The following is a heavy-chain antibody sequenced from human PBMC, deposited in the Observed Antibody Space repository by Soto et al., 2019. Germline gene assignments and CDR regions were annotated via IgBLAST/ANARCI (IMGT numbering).Heavy chain of an antibody. CDR1: GDSVSSNSAA. V-gene: IGHV6-1*01. D-gene: IGHD6-19*01. J-gene: IGHJ6*02. CDR3: SFFKTRFTVARGVV. Sequence: SRSITLIGGVSGDSVSSNSAAWNGIRQSQKRGLEWLGRTYYRSKWYNEYALSVESRITINPDTSKNQFSLHLNSVTPEDTAVYYCSFFKTRFTVARGVVCGQGTMVTVSS. CDR2: TYYRSKWYN.